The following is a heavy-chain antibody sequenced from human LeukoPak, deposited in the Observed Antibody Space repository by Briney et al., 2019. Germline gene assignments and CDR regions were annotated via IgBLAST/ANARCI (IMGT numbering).Heavy chain of an antibody. J-gene: IGHJ6*03. V-gene: IGHV3-30*04. Sequence: PGGSLRLSCAASGVTFSSYAMHWVRQAPGKGLEWVAVISYDGSNKYYADSVKGRFTISRDNSKNTLYLQMNSLRAEDTAVYYCARDPVYSYTYKVDYYYYYMDVWGKGTTVTVSS. CDR2: ISYDGSNK. CDR1: GVTFSSYA. D-gene: IGHD5-18*01. CDR3: ARDPVYSYTYKVDYYYYYMDV.